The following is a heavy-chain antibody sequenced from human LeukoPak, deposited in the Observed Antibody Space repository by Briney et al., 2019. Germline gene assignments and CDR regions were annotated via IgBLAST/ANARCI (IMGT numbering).Heavy chain of an antibody. D-gene: IGHD5-18*01. Sequence: QAGGSLRLSCAASGFTFSSYAMHWVRQAPGKGLEWVAVISYDGSKKYYADSVKGRITISRDNSKNTLYLQMNSLRAEDTAVYYCARDHKTGYSYGSYFDYWGQGTLVTVSS. CDR1: GFTFSSYA. J-gene: IGHJ4*02. CDR2: ISYDGSKK. V-gene: IGHV3-30*04. CDR3: ARDHKTGYSYGSYFDY.